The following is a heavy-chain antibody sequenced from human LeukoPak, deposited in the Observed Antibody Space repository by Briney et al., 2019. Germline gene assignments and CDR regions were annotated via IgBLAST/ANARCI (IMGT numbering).Heavy chain of an antibody. V-gene: IGHV4-31*03. Sequence: SETLSLTCTVAGGSISSGAYWWTWIRQDPAKGLEWIGYIYYSGSTYYNPALRSRVNISVDTSKNQFSLNLGSVTAADTAVYFCARGHSTSSPYFCNGMDVWGQGTTVTVSS. CDR2: IYYSGST. J-gene: IGHJ6*02. CDR1: GGSISSGAYW. CDR3: ARGHSTSSPYFCNGMDV. D-gene: IGHD6-6*01.